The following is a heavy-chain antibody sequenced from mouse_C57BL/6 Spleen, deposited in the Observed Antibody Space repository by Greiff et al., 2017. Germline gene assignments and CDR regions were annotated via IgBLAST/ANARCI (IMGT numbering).Heavy chain of an antibody. J-gene: IGHJ2*01. V-gene: IGHV1-80*01. D-gene: IGHD1-1*01. Sequence: VKLMESGAELVKPGASVKISCKASGYAFSSYWMNWVKQRPGKGLEWIGQIYPGDGDTNYNGKFKGKATLTADKSSSTAYMQLSSLTSEDSAVYFCARSFTTVGDYWGQGTTLTVSS. CDR2: IYPGDGDT. CDR3: ARSFTTVGDY. CDR1: GYAFSSYW.